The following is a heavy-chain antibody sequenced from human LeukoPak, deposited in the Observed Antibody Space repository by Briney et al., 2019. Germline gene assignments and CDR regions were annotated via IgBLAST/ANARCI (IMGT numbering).Heavy chain of an antibody. Sequence: KPSETLSLTCAVYGGSFSGYYWSWIRQPPGKGLEWIGEINHSGSTNYNPSLKSRVTISVDTSKNQFSLKLSSVTAADTAVYYCARVYYYDSSGYYGMDVWGQGTTVTVSS. CDR1: GGSFSGYY. D-gene: IGHD3-22*01. CDR3: ARVYYYDSSGYYGMDV. J-gene: IGHJ6*02. CDR2: INHSGST. V-gene: IGHV4-34*01.